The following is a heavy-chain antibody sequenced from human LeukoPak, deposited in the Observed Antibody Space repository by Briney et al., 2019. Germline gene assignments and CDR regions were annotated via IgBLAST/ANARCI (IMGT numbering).Heavy chain of an antibody. V-gene: IGHV1-8*01. J-gene: IGHJ6*03. CDR3: ARLGFSRPYYYYYMDV. CDR1: GYTFTSYD. Sequence: GASVKVSCKASGYTFTSYDINWVRQATGQGLEWMGWMNPNSGNTGYAQKFQGRVTMTRNTSKSTAYMELSSLRSEDTAVYYCARLGFSRPYYYYYMDVWGKGTTVTVSS. D-gene: IGHD1-26*01. CDR2: MNPNSGNT.